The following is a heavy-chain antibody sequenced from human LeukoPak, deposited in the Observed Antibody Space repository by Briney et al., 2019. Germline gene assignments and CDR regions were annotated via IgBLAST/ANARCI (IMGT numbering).Heavy chain of an antibody. D-gene: IGHD3-22*01. CDR1: GFTFSSYA. V-gene: IGHV3-23*01. J-gene: IGHJ4*02. CDR3: AKDRPNYYESNGHYYRRNGDY. Sequence: GGSLRLSCAASGFTFSSYAMSWVRQAPGKGLEWVSAISSSGDITFYADSVKGRFTISRDNSRNTLYLQMNSLRAEDAAVYYCAKDRPNYYESNGHYYRRNGDYWGQGTLVTVSS. CDR2: ISSSGDIT.